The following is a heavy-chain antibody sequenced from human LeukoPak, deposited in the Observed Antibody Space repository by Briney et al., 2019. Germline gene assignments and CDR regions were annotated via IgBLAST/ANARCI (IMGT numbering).Heavy chain of an antibody. Sequence: GGSLRLSCAASGFKFDDYGMSWVRQAPGKGLEWVSSINWNGGSTGYADSVKGRFTISRDNAKNSLYLQMNSLRAEDTAVYYCARDYGDYSNDHWGQGTLVTVSS. D-gene: IGHD4-17*01. CDR1: GFKFDDYG. CDR2: INWNGGST. V-gene: IGHV3-20*04. CDR3: ARDYGDYSNDH. J-gene: IGHJ4*02.